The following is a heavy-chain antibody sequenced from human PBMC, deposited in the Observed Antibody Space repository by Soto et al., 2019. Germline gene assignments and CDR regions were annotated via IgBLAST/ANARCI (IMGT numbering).Heavy chain of an antibody. V-gene: IGHV1-3*01. D-gene: IGHD3-16*01. CDR2: INAGNGNT. J-gene: IGHJ5*02. Sequence: RLQWMGWINAGNGNTKYSQKFQGRVTITRDTSASTAYMELSSLRSEDTAVYYCARDPIGGGPRGINWFDHWGQGTLVNV. CDR3: ARDPIGGGPRGINWFDH.